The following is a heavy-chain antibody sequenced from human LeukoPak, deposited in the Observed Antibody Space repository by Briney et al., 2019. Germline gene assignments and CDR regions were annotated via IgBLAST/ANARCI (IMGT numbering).Heavy chain of an antibody. J-gene: IGHJ5*02. Sequence: SETLSLTCTVSGGSISSSSYYWGWIRQPPGKGLEWIGSIYYSGSTYYNPPLKSRVTISVDTSKNQFSLKLSSVTAADTAVYYCARGGRWELLYWFDPWGQGTLVTVSS. V-gene: IGHV4-39*07. D-gene: IGHD1-26*01. CDR2: IYYSGST. CDR3: ARGGRWELLYWFDP. CDR1: GGSISSSSYY.